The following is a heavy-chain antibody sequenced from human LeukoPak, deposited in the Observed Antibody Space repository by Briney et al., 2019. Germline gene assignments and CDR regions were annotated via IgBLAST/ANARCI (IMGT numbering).Heavy chain of an antibody. CDR1: GYTFTSYG. V-gene: IGHV1-18*01. D-gene: IGHD1-7*01. J-gene: IGHJ6*02. CDR2: ISAYNGNT. CDR3: ARDFQYNWNYEYYYYGMDV. Sequence: ASVKVSCKASGYTFTSYGISWVRQAPGQGLEWMGWISAYNGNTNYAQKLQGRVTMTTDTSTSTAYTELRSLRSDDTAVYYCARDFQYNWNYEYYYYGMDVWGQGTTVTVSS.